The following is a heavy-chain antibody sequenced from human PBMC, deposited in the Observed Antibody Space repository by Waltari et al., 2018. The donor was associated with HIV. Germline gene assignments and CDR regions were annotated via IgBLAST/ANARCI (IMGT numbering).Heavy chain of an antibody. CDR1: GYTFPNYY. D-gene: IGHD3-3*01. CDR3: ARDKAVGIITSVFNM. CDR2: INPSGGST. Sequence: QVQLVQSGAEVKKPGASVKVSCKASGYTFPNYYLHWVRQAPGQGLEWMARINPSGGSTSHAQKFQGRVTMTRDTSTSTVYMELSSLRSEDTAVYYCARDKAVGIITSVFNMWGQGTMVIVSS. J-gene: IGHJ3*02. V-gene: IGHV1-46*01.